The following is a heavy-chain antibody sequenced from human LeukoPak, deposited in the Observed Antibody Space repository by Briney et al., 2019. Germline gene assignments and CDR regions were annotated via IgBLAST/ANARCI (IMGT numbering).Heavy chain of an antibody. CDR3: AREYPQHNYYGSGSHPDY. J-gene: IGHJ4*02. Sequence: ASVKVSCKASGYTFTSYGISWVRQAPGQGLEWMGWISAYNGNTNYAQKFQGRVTMTRDTSISTAYMELSRLRSDDTAVYYCAREYPQHNYYGSGSHPDYWGQGTLVTVSS. D-gene: IGHD3-10*01. V-gene: IGHV1-18*01. CDR2: ISAYNGNT. CDR1: GYTFTSYG.